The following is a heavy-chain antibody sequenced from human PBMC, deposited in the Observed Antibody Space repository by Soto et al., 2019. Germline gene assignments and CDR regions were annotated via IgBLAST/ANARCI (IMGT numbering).Heavy chain of an antibody. CDR3: ARGQTSSWEQTVN. Sequence: EVQLVESGGGLIQPGGSLRLSCAASGFTVSSSYMSWVRQPPGKGLEWVSVIYSGGSAYYADSVKGRFTISRDSSENTLYLEMNSVRDEDTAVYYCARGQTSSWEQTVNWGQGTLVTVSS. CDR1: GFTVSSSY. D-gene: IGHD6-13*01. CDR2: IYSGGSA. J-gene: IGHJ4*02. V-gene: IGHV3-53*01.